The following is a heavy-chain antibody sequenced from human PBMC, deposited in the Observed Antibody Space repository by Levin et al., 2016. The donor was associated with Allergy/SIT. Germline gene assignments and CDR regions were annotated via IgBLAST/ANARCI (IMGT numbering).Heavy chain of an antibody. Sequence: GESLKISCAASGFTVSSNYMSWVRQAPGKGLEWVSVIYSGGSTYYADSVKGRFTISRDNSKNTLYLQMNSLRAEDTAVYYCARNLDYWGQGTLVTVSS. CDR1: GFTVSSNY. CDR2: IYSGGST. V-gene: IGHV3-66*01. J-gene: IGHJ4*02. CDR3: ARNLDY.